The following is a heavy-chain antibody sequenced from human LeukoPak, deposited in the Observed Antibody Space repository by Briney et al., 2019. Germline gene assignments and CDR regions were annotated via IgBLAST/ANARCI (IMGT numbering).Heavy chain of an antibody. CDR3: ARDGQWFGELFTPNFDY. J-gene: IGHJ4*02. Sequence: TGGSLRLSCAASGFTFSSYXXXXXXXXXXXXXXXXXXXXQDGSEKYYVDSVKGRFTISRDNAKNSLYLQMNSLRAEDTAVYYCARDGQWFGELFTPNFDYWGQGTLVTVSS. V-gene: IGHV3-7*01. CDR2: XXQDGSEK. CDR1: GFTFSSYX. D-gene: IGHD3-10*01.